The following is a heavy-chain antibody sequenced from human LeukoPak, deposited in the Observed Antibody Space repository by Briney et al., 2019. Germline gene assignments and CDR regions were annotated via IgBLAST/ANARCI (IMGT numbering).Heavy chain of an antibody. CDR2: ISYDGNNK. J-gene: IGHJ4*02. CDR1: GVTFSSYG. Sequence: GGSLRLSCAASGVTFSSYGMHWGRQAPGKGLEWVAVISYDGNNKYYADSVKGRFTISRDNSKNTLSLQMNSLRAEDTAVYYCAKGGYYFDSWGQGTLVTVSS. V-gene: IGHV3-30*18. CDR3: AKGGYYFDS. D-gene: IGHD3-10*01.